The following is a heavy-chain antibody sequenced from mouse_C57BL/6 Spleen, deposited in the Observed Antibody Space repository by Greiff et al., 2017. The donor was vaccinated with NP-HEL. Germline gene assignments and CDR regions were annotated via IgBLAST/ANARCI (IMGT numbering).Heavy chain of an antibody. D-gene: IGHD1-1*01. CDR3: ARGNYGAVDY. CDR2: IYPGDGDT. CDR1: GYAFSSYW. J-gene: IGHJ2*01. Sequence: ESGAELVKPGASVKISCKASGYAFSSYWMNWVKQRPGKGLEWIGQIYPGDGDTNYNGKFKGKATLTADKASSTAYMQLSSLTSEDSAVYFCARGNYGAVDYWGQGTTLTVSS. V-gene: IGHV1-80*01.